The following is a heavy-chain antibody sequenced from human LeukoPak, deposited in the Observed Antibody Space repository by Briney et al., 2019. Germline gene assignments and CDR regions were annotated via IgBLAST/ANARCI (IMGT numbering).Heavy chain of an antibody. D-gene: IGHD6-19*01. CDR3: ARDPNSGWYDY. CDR2: INPNSGGT. CDR1: GYTFTGYY. Sequence: ASVKVSCKASGYTFTGYYMHWVRQAPGQGLEWMGRINPNSGGTNYAQKFQGRVTTTRDTSISTAYMELSRLRSDDTAVYYCARDPNSGWYDYWGQGTLVTVSS. J-gene: IGHJ4*02. V-gene: IGHV1-2*06.